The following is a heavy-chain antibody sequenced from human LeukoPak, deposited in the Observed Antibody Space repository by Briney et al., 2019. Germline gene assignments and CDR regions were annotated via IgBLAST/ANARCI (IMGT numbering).Heavy chain of an antibody. D-gene: IGHD2-21*01. Sequence: SVKVSCKASGGTFSSYAISWVRHAPGQGLEWMGRIIPILGIANYAQKFQGRVTITADKSTSTAYMELSSLRSEDTAVYYCARFIPAMGAFDIWGQGTMVTVSS. CDR3: ARFIPAMGAFDI. CDR1: GGTFSSYA. CDR2: IIPILGIA. J-gene: IGHJ3*02. V-gene: IGHV1-69*04.